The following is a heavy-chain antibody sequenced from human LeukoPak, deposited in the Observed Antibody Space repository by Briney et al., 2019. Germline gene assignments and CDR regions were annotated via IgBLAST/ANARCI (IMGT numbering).Heavy chain of an antibody. J-gene: IGHJ4*02. CDR2: ISYDGSNK. CDR1: GFTFSSYA. CDR3: ATEWLPTD. V-gene: IGHV3-30-3*01. D-gene: IGHD3-3*01. Sequence: GGSLRLSCAASGFTFSSYAMHWVRQAPGKGLEWVAVISYDGSNKYYADSVKGRFTISRDNSKNTLYLQMNSLRAEDTAVYYCATEWLPTDWGQGTLVTVSS.